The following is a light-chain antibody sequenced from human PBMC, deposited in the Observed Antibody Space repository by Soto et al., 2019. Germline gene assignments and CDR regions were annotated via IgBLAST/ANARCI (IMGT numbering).Light chain of an antibody. CDR1: SSDVGRYGY. V-gene: IGLV2-11*01. Sequence: QSVLTQPRSVSGSPGQSVTISCTGTSSDVGRYGYVSWYQQYPGEAPKLIIYDVTERPSGVPDRFSGSKSGNTASLTISGLRAEDEAAYSCCSFAGSYSYVFGSGTKVTV. CDR3: CSFAGSYSYV. J-gene: IGLJ1*01. CDR2: DVT.